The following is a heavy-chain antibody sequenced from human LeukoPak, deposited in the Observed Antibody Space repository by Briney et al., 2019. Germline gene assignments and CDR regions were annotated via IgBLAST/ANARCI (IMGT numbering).Heavy chain of an antibody. CDR3: ARDARVGATLHYYYYYMDV. V-gene: IGHV3-21*04. CDR2: ISSSSSYI. D-gene: IGHD1-26*01. J-gene: IGHJ6*03. Sequence: PGGSLRLSCATSGFTFSSYSMNWVRQAPGKGLEWVSSISSSSSYIYYADSVKGRFTISRDNSKSTLYLQMNSLRVEDTAVYFCARDARVGATLHYYYYYMDVWGTGTTVTVSS. CDR1: GFTFSSYS.